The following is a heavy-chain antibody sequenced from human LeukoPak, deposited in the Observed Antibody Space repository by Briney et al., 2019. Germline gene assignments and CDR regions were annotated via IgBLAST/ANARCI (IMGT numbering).Heavy chain of an antibody. CDR2: ISAYNRNT. V-gene: IGHV1-18*04. CDR1: VYTFTGYY. Sequence: ASVKVSCTASVYTFTGYYMHWVRQAPGQGLEGVGWISAYNRNTNYPHNLQDRLTITTDTSTSAPYMELRSLISDDTAVYYCAREGPVAVAGLDYWGQGTLVTVSS. CDR3: AREGPVAVAGLDY. J-gene: IGHJ4*02. D-gene: IGHD6-19*01.